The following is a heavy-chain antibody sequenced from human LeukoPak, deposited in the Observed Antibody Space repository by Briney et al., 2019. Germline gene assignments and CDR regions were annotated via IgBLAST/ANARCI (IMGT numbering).Heavy chain of an antibody. CDR2: TYYRSKRYN. CDR3: ARDPYSAYVSAIGSCFFYSMNV. D-gene: IGHD2-15*01. Sequence: SQTLSLSCTLSADSDSKNSDAWSWVRQSPSRGLEWLGRTYYRSKRYNDYAVTVKSQITINPNTTSNPFSMKLNYMTPEDTAVYCSARDPYSAYVSAIGSCFFYSMNVSGQGTTVTVSS. J-gene: IGHJ6*02. V-gene: IGHV6-1*01. CDR1: ADSDSKNSDA.